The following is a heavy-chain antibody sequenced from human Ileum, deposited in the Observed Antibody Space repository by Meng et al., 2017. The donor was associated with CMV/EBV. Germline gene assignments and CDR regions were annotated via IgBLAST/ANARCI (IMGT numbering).Heavy chain of an antibody. V-gene: IGHV3-74*01. CDR2: INPDGSST. CDR3: VRLNTLTPFDY. J-gene: IGHJ4*02. D-gene: IGHD3-9*01. Sequence: SCAASGFAFNRYGMHWVRQPPGKGLVWVSRINPDGSSTDYADSVKGRFTISRDDTKKMLYLQMNNLRVEDTAVYYCVRLNTLTPFDYWGQGTVVTVSS. CDR1: GFAFNRYG.